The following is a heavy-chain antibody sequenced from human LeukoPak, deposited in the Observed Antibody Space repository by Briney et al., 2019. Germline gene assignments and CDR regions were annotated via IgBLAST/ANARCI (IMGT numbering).Heavy chain of an antibody. CDR1: GYTFTGYY. CDR3: ARDIPDYYYDSSGYAC. D-gene: IGHD3-22*01. CDR2: INPNSGGT. V-gene: IGHV1-2*02. Sequence: EASVKVSCKASGYTFTGYYMHWVRQAPGQGLEWMGWINPNSGGTNYAQKFQGRVTMTRDTSISTAYMELSRLRSDDTAVYYCARDIPDYYYDSSGYACWGQGTLVTVSS. J-gene: IGHJ4*02.